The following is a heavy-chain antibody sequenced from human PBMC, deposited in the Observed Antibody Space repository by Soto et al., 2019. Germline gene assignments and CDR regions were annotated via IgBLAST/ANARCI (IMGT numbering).Heavy chain of an antibody. CDR3: ARCYCSVGSCYTCWHFDL. CDR2: IGPYNGNT. J-gene: IGHJ2*01. D-gene: IGHD2-15*01. V-gene: IGHV1-18*01. CDR1: GYTFNNYG. Sequence: QVPLVQSGAEVKKPGASVKVSCKASGYTFNNYGISWVRQAPGQGLEWMGWIGPYNGNTDHAQNFQGRVTMTTETSTNTAYMELRSLRSDDTDLYYCARCYCSVGSCYTCWHFDLWGRGTLVTVSS.